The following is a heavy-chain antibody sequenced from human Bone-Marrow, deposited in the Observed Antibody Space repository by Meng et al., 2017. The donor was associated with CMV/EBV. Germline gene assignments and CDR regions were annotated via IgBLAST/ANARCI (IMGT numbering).Heavy chain of an antibody. V-gene: IGHV4-34*01. J-gene: IGHJ6*02. CDR2: IDHSGSA. D-gene: IGHD6-19*01. CDR3: GRNPPQWYYYGRDV. Sequence: SETLSLTCAVYGRSFSGYSWSWIRQPPGKGLEWIGEIDHSGSASYNPSLKSRIIISVDSSNKQFSLKLTSVTAADTAVYYCGRNPPQWYYYGRDVWGQGNTVTVYS. CDR1: GRSFSGYS.